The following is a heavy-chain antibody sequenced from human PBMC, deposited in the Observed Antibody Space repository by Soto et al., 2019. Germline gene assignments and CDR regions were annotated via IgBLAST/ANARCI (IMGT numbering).Heavy chain of an antibody. V-gene: IGHV3-23*01. CDR3: ASLRFGELLNWFDP. CDR2: ISGSGGST. CDR1: GFTFSSYA. D-gene: IGHD3-10*01. Sequence: GGSLRLSCAASGFTFSSYAMSWVRQAPGKGLEWVSAISGSGGSTYYADSVKGRFTISRDNSKNTLYLQMNSLRAEDTAVYYCASLRFGELLNWFDPWGQGTLVTVSS. J-gene: IGHJ5*02.